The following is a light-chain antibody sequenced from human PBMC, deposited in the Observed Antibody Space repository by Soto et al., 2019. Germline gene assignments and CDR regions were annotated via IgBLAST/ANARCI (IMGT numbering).Light chain of an antibody. J-gene: IGKJ4*01. CDR1: QYITIY. CDR2: DAS. V-gene: IGKV3-11*01. CDR3: QQYSSYPLT. Sequence: EIVLTQSPATLSLSPGERATLSCRTSQYITIYLAWYQQKPGQAPRLLIYDASNRATGIPARFSGSGSGTEFTLTISSLQSEDFAVYYCQQYSSYPLTFGGGTKVDIK.